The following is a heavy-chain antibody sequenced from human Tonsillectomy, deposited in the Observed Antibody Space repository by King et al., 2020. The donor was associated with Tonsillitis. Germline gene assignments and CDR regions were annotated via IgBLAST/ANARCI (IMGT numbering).Heavy chain of an antibody. CDR2: ISYDGGSK. J-gene: IGHJ5*02. Sequence: VQLVESGGGVVQPGRSLRLSCAASGFTFSSYAMHWVRQAPGKGLEGVAVISYDGGSKYYADSVKGRFTISRDNSKNTLYLQMNSLRAEDTAVYYCAREAPPGQWLPWGQGTLVTVSS. CDR1: GFTFSSYA. D-gene: IGHD6-19*01. V-gene: IGHV3-30*04. CDR3: AREAPPGQWLP.